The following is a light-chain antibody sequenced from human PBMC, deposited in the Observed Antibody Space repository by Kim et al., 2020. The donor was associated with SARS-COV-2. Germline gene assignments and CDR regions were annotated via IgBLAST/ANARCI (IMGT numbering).Light chain of an antibody. V-gene: IGKV1-9*01. CDR1: QGIASY. Sequence: IQLTQSPSPLSASVGDRVTITCRASQGIASYLAWYQQKPGKAPNLLIYAASTLQSGVPSRFSGSGSGTDFTLTISSLQPEDFATYYCQQLNTYPTFGQGTRVDIK. J-gene: IGKJ1*01. CDR2: AAS. CDR3: QQLNTYPT.